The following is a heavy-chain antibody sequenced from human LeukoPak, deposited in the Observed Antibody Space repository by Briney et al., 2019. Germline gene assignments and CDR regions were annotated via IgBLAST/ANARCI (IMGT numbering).Heavy chain of an antibody. CDR2: IYPGDSNT. CDR1: GYSFTSYW. D-gene: IGHD6-13*01. Sequence: ESLKISCKGSGYSFTSYWIGWVRQMPGKGLEWMGNIYPGDSNTKYSPSFQGQVTISADKSISTAYLQWSSLKASDTAMYYCARLGAADTGAFDIWGQGTMVTVSS. V-gene: IGHV5-51*01. J-gene: IGHJ3*02. CDR3: ARLGAADTGAFDI.